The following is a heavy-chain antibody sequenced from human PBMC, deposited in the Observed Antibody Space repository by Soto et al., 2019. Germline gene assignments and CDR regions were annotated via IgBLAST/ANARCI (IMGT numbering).Heavy chain of an antibody. V-gene: IGHV3-48*03. D-gene: IGHD3-22*01. CDR3: ARGLRSHDSSEGNWFDP. CDR2: ISSSGSTI. Sequence: GGSLRLSCAASGFTFSSYEMNWVRQAPGKGLEWVSYISSSGSTIYYADSVKGRFTISRDNAKNSLYLQMNSLRAEDTAVYYCARGLRSHDSSEGNWFDPWGQGTLVTVYS. J-gene: IGHJ5*02. CDR1: GFTFSSYE.